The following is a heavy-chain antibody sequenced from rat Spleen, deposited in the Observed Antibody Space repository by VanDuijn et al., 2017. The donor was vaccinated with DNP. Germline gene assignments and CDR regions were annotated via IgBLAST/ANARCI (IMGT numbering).Heavy chain of an antibody. CDR3: ARGVYYYSATYWYFDF. D-gene: IGHD1-1*01. Sequence: EVQLVESGGGLVQPGRSLKLSCVASGFTFNNYWMTWVRQAPTKGLEWVAYISYDGGITSYGDSVKGRFTVSRDNAKSTLYLQMNSLRSEATATYYCARGVYYYSATYWYFDFWGPGTMVTVSS. J-gene: IGHJ1*01. V-gene: IGHV5-22*01. CDR2: ISYDGGIT. CDR1: GFTFNNYW.